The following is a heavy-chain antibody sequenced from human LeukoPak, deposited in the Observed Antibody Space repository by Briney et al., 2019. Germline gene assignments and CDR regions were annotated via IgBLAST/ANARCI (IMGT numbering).Heavy chain of an antibody. CDR3: VRDFTWTTGDEI. V-gene: IGHV3-7*01. J-gene: IGHJ4*02. Sequence: GGSLRLSCAASGFTFSSHWMSWVRQGPGKGLEWVANIKYDGSGKYYMDSVKGRFIVSRDNAKNSPYLQLSSLRAEDTAVYYCVRDFTWTTGDEIWGQGTLVTVSS. D-gene: IGHD7-27*01. CDR1: GFTFSSHW. CDR2: IKYDGSGK.